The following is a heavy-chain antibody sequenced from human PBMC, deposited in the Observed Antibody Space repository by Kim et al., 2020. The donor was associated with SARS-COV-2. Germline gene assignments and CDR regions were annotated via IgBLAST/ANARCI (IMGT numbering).Heavy chain of an antibody. Sequence: SETLSLTCAVYGGSFSGYYWSWIRQPPGKGLEWIGEINHSGSTNYNPSLKSRVTISVDTSKNQFSLKLSSVTAADTAVYYCARGRDYYDSSGYWAFDIWGQGTMVTVSS. J-gene: IGHJ3*02. V-gene: IGHV4-34*01. CDR1: GGSFSGYY. D-gene: IGHD3-22*01. CDR3: ARGRDYYDSSGYWAFDI. CDR2: INHSGST.